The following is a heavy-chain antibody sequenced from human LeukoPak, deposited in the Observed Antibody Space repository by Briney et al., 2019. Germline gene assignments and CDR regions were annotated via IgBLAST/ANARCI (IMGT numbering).Heavy chain of an antibody. CDR3: ARVLDTYYYDSSGRSELDY. D-gene: IGHD3-22*01. V-gene: IGHV1-18*01. CDR2: ISAYNGNT. CDR1: GYTFTSYG. Sequence: ASVKVSCKASGYTFTSYGISWVRQAPGQGLEWMGWISAYNGNTNYAQKLQGRVTMTTDTSTCTAYMELRSLRSDDTAVYYCARVLDTYYYDSSGRSELDYWGQGTLVTVSS. J-gene: IGHJ4*02.